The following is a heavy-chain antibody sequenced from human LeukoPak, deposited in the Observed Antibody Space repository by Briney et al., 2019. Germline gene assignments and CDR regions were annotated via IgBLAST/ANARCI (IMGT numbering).Heavy chain of an antibody. V-gene: IGHV3-7*01. CDR3: ARDAGGYGMDV. CDR1: GFSFSNYA. J-gene: IGHJ6*02. Sequence: GGSLRLSCAASGFSFSNYAMNWVRQAPGKGLEWVANIKQDGSEKHYVDSVQGRFTISRDNAKNSLYLQMNSLRAEDTAVYYCARDAGGYGMDVWGQGTTVTVSS. D-gene: IGHD3-16*01. CDR2: IKQDGSEK.